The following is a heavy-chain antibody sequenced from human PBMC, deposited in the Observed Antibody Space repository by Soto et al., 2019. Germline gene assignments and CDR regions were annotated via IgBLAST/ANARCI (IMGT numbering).Heavy chain of an antibody. D-gene: IGHD6-19*01. V-gene: IGHV3-74*01. J-gene: IGHJ4*02. CDR3: ASLYSSAWARDY. Sequence: VGSLRLSCEASGFTFSSCWMHWVRQAPGKGLVWVSRISSDGSSTIYADSVKGRFTISRDNAKNMLYLQMKNLRAEDTAVYYCASLYSSAWARDYWGQGTLVT. CDR2: ISSDGSST. CDR1: GFTFSSCW.